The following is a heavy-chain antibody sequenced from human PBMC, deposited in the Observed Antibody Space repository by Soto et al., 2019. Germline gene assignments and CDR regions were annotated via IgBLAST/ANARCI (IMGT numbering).Heavy chain of an antibody. D-gene: IGHD5-12*01. CDR2: IYHTGTT. CDR3: ARGGKRYSPTSSEFGGFDY. J-gene: IGHJ4*02. Sequence: ASETLSLTCKVSGASIRSGYWSWLRQPPGKGLEWIAYIYHTGTTNSNPSLKSRVTLSLDTSKSQFSLNLTSLTAADAAVYFCARGGKRYSPTSSEFGGFDYWARELWSPSPQ. V-gene: IGHV4-59*01. CDR1: GASIRSGY.